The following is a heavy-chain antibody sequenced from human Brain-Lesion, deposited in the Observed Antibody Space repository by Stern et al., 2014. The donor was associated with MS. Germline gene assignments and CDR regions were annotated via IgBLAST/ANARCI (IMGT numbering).Heavy chain of an antibody. CDR3: ARVPGGVFGGMDV. CDR2: INPYSGDT. V-gene: IGHV1-2*04. CDR1: GYTFTDYF. D-gene: IGHD4-23*01. J-gene: IGHJ6*02. Sequence: QVQLVQSGAEVKKPGASVKVSCKASGYTFTDYFMHWVRQAPGQGLEWLGWINPYSGDTKYAQKFQGWVTMTRDSSISTAYMELNSLRSDDTAVYYCARVPGGVFGGMDVWGQGTTV.